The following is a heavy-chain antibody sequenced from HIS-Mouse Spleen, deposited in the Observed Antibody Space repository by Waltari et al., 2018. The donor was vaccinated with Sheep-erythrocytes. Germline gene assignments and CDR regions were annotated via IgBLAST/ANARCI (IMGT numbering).Heavy chain of an antibody. CDR3: ARDSVRRDHFDY. CDR2: IIPIFGTA. D-gene: IGHD3-10*01. V-gene: IGHV1-69*01. CDR1: GGTFSRYA. Sequence: QVQLVQSGAEVQKPGSSVKVSCKASGGTFSRYAIRWVRQAPGQGLEWMGGIIPIFGTANYAQKFQGRGTITADESTSTAYMELSSLRSEDTAVYYCARDSVRRDHFDYWGQGTLVTVSS. J-gene: IGHJ4*02.